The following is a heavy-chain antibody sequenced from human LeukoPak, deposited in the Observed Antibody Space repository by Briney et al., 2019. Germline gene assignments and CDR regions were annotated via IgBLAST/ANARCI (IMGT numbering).Heavy chain of an antibody. J-gene: IGHJ4*02. V-gene: IGHV3-7*05. CDR2: INQDGSEN. CDR3: ARNFD. CDR1: GFTFSSNC. Sequence: GGSLRLSCAASGFTFSSNCMTWVRRGPGKGVEWVANINQDGSENYYVDSVKRRFTVSRDNAKNSLYLQMNSLRVEDTAVYYCARNFDWGQGTLVTVS.